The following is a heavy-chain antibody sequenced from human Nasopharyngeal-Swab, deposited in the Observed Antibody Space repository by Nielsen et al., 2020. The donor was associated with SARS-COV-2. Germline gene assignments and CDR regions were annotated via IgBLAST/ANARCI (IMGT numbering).Heavy chain of an antibody. J-gene: IGHJ6*02. CDR3: AREKGYQVLLDYYYHGLDV. CDR2: ISTTGSTT. D-gene: IGHD3-16*01. CDR1: GFTFNDYY. V-gene: IGHV3-11*01. Sequence: WGSLRLSCLASGFTFNDYYMAWIRHAPGKGLEGVSYISTTGSTTDSADSVKGRFTISRDNANNILYLQMSSLRGEDTAVYFCAREKGYQVLLDYYYHGLDVWGHGTAVTVSS.